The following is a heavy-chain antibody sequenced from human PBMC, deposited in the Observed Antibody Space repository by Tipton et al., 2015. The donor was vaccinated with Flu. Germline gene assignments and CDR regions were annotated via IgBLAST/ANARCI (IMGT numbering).Heavy chain of an antibody. CDR1: GFTFSSYW. CDR2: IKQDGSER. J-gene: IGHJ4*02. V-gene: IGHV3-7*01. Sequence: SLRLSCEASGFTFSSYWMSWVRQAPGKGLEWVANIKQDGSERYYVGSVKGRFTISRDNAKNSLYLQMYSLRAEDTAVYYCARRYFDYWGQGTLVTVSS. CDR3: ARRYFDY.